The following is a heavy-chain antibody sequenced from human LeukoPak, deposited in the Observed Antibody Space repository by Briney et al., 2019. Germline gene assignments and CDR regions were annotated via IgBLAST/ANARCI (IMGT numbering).Heavy chain of an antibody. J-gene: IGHJ4*02. CDR3: ARGARGYSYGHFDY. CDR1: GGSISSYY. CDR2: IYYSGSS. D-gene: IGHD5-18*01. Sequence: KSSETLSLTCTVSGGSISSYYWSWIRQPPRQGLEWLGYIYYSGSSNYNPSLKSRVTISVDTSKNQFSLKLSSVTAADTAVYYCARGARGYSYGHFDYWGQGTLVTVSS. V-gene: IGHV4-59*01.